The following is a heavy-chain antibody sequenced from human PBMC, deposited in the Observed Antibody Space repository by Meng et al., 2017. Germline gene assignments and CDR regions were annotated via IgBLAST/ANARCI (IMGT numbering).Heavy chain of an antibody. D-gene: IGHD6-19*01. Sequence: QEGRVQEAGGGEKPGDSLKALGRASGCTFTGNYMHRLRRAPGERREWMVRINPNSGGTNYAQKFQGRVTMTRDTSISTAYMELSRLRSDDTAVYYCARSEWLAVFDYWGQGTLVTVSS. CDR2: INPNSGGT. J-gene: IGHJ4*02. V-gene: IGHV1-2*06. CDR3: ARSEWLAVFDY. CDR1: GCTFTGNY.